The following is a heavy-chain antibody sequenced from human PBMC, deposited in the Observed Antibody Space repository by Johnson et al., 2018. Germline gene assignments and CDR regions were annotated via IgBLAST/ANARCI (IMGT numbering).Heavy chain of an antibody. V-gene: IGHV1-8*01. CDR1: GYRFTDFN. CDR3: SRALGWIRSEGEY. CDR2: MASSGDGT. Sequence: QVQLVQSGAEVKKPGASVKVSCKTSGYRFTDFNINWVRQAPGQGLQWMGHMASSGDGTVQAHHFQGRLTMTMNTSLSTAYMELRSLTSDDTAIYFCSRALGWIRSEGEYWGQGTLVTVSS. J-gene: IGHJ4*02. D-gene: IGHD4-23*01.